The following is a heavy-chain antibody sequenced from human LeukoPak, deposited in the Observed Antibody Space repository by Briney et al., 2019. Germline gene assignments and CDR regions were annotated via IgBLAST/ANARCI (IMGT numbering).Heavy chain of an antibody. CDR1: GGSFSGYY. V-gene: IGHV4-34*01. D-gene: IGHD3-16*01. CDR2: INHSGST. CDR3: ARSLGVYGPDWFDP. J-gene: IGHJ5*02. Sequence: SETLSLTCTVYGGSFSGYYWSWIRQPPGKGLEWIGEINHSGSTNYNPSLKSRVTISVDTSKNQFSLKLSSVTAADTAVYYCARSLGVYGPDWFDPWGQGTLVTVSS.